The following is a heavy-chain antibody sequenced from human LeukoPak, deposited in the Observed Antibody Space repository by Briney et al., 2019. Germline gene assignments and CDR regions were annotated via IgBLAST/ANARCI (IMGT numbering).Heavy chain of an antibody. D-gene: IGHD3-16*01. V-gene: IGHV3-30-3*01. Sequence: GGSLRLSCAASGFTFSSYGMHWVRQAPGKGLEWVAVTSYDGSNKDYADSVKGRFTISRDNSKNTLYLQMDSLRSEDTAVYYCTRGLGTRVHWGQGTLVTVSS. CDR2: TSYDGSNK. J-gene: IGHJ4*02. CDR3: TRGLGTRVH. CDR1: GFTFSSYG.